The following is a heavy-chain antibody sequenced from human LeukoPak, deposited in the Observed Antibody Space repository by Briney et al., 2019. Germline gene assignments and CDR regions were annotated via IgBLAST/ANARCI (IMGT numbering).Heavy chain of an antibody. V-gene: IGHV3-43*02. D-gene: IGHD3-10*01. Sequence: GGSLRLSCAASGFTFDDYAMHWVRQAPGKGLEWVSLISGDGGSTYYADSVKGRFTTSRDNSKNSLYLQMNSLRTEDTALYYCAKDLEGSGSYLYYYYGMDVWGQGTTVTVSS. CDR3: AKDLEGSGSYLYYYYGMDV. J-gene: IGHJ6*02. CDR2: ISGDGGST. CDR1: GFTFDDYA.